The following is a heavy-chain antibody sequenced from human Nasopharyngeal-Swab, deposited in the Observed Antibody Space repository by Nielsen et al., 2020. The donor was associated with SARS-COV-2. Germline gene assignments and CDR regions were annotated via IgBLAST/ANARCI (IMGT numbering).Heavy chain of an antibody. D-gene: IGHD4-23*01. V-gene: IGHV3-30*18. CDR3: AKFLTVTPVVTYSYGMDV. CDR1: GFTFSSYG. Sequence: EGSLRLSCAASGFTFSSYGMNWVRQAPGKGLEWVAVMSHDGSNEDYADSVKGRFTISRDNSKNTLYLQMNSLRTEDTAVYYCAKFLTVTPVVTYSYGMDVWGQGTTVTVSS. CDR2: MSHDGSNE. J-gene: IGHJ6*02.